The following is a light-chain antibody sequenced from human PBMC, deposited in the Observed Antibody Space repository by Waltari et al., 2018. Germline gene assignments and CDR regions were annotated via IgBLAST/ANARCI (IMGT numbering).Light chain of an antibody. V-gene: IGLV1-47*01. CDR3: AAWDDSLSGLV. J-gene: IGLJ2*01. Sequence: QSVLTQPPSASGTPGQRVTISCSGSSSNIGSNYVYWYQQLPGTAPKLLIYMNKQRPSGVPDRFSGSKSGTSASLAISGLRSEDEADYYCAAWDDSLSGLVFGGGTKLTVL. CDR2: MNK. CDR1: SSNIGSNY.